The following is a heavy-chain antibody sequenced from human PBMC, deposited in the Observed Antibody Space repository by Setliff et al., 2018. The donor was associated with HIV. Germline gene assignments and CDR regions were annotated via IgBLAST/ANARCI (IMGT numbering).Heavy chain of an antibody. CDR1: GDSVCRDY. D-gene: IGHD3-3*01. V-gene: IGHV4-59*02. CDR2: ASYSGNA. CDR3: ARDYSTLGRSDDAFDM. Sequence: PSETLSLTCTVSGDSVCRDYWSWIRQSPGKGLEWIGYASYSGNANYNPSLKSRVTISADTTKNQFSLKLTSMTAADTAIYYCARDYSTLGRSDDAFDMWGPGTMVTV. J-gene: IGHJ3*02.